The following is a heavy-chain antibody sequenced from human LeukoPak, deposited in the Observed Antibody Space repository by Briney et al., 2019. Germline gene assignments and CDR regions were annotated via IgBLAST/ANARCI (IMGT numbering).Heavy chain of an antibody. Sequence: GGSLRPSCAASGFSVSSKYMSWVRQAPGKGLEWVSVIYSGGSTYYADSVKGRFTISRDSSKNTLYLQMNSLRAEDTAVYYCARGSDYDILTGYSDYWGQGTLVTVSS. CDR3: ARGSDYDILTGYSDY. D-gene: IGHD3-9*01. CDR1: GFSVSSKY. J-gene: IGHJ4*02. V-gene: IGHV3-53*01. CDR2: IYSGGST.